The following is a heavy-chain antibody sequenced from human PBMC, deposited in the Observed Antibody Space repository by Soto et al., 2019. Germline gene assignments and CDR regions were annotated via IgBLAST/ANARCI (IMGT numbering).Heavy chain of an antibody. Sequence: QVQLVESGGGVVQPGRSLRLSCAASEFTFSHYGMHWVRQAPGKGLECVAVIWDDGIKKFYPDSVRGRFTISRDNSETTLFLQMNSLTAEDTAIYYCVRGGNVAGAFDIWGQGTMVTVSS. CDR2: IWDDGIKK. CDR3: VRGGNVAGAFDI. CDR1: EFTFSHYG. D-gene: IGHD3-16*01. J-gene: IGHJ3*02. V-gene: IGHV3-33*01.